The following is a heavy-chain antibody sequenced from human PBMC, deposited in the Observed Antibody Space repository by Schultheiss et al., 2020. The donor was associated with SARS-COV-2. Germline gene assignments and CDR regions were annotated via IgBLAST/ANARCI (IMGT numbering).Heavy chain of an antibody. Sequence: GESLKISCAASGFTFSSYWMSWVRQAPGKGLEWVSVIYSGGSTYYADSVKGRFTISRDNAKNSLYLQMNSLRAEDTALYYCVRDLYSGSYHFDYWGQGTLVTVSS. CDR3: VRDLYSGSYHFDY. CDR2: IYSGGST. CDR1: GFTFSSYW. D-gene: IGHD1-26*01. V-gene: IGHV3-53*01. J-gene: IGHJ4*02.